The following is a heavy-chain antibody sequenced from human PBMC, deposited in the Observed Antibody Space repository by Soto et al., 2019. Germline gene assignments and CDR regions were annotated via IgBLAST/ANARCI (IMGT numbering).Heavy chain of an antibody. J-gene: IGHJ4*02. D-gene: IGHD5-18*01. Sequence: QLQLQESGPGLVKPSETLSLTCTVSGGSISSSSYYWGWIRQPPGKGLEWIGSIYYSGSTYYNPALKSRVTISVDTSKNQFSLKLSSVTAADTAVYYCARLTAMVFDYWGQGTLVTVSS. V-gene: IGHV4-39*01. CDR2: IYYSGST. CDR3: ARLTAMVFDY. CDR1: GGSISSSSYY.